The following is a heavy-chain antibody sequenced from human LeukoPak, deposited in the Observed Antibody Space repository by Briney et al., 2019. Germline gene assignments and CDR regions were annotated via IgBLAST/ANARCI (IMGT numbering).Heavy chain of an antibody. V-gene: IGHV3-21*01. CDR2: INSGSTYM. Sequence: GGSLRLSCGASGFYFSGYSMNWVRQAPWKGLEGVASINSGSTYMYYGDSVKGRFTISRDNAKNSLHLQMDSLRVEDTAVYFCARVEATTGRNYHYYYMDVWGKGTTVTVSS. CDR3: ARVEATTGRNYHYYYMDV. D-gene: IGHD1-1*01. J-gene: IGHJ6*03. CDR1: GFYFSGYS.